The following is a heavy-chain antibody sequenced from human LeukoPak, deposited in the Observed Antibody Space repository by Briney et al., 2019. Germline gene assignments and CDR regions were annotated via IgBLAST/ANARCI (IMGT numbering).Heavy chain of an antibody. CDR3: ATCSGGSCYSGNWFDP. V-gene: IGHV1-69*06. Sequence: SVKVSCKASGGTFSSYAISWVRQAPGQGLEWMGGIIPIFGTANYAQKFQGRVTITADKSTSTAYMELSSLRSEDTAVYYCATCSGGSCYSGNWFDPWGQGTLVTVSS. CDR2: IIPIFGTA. D-gene: IGHD2-15*01. J-gene: IGHJ5*02. CDR1: GGTFSSYA.